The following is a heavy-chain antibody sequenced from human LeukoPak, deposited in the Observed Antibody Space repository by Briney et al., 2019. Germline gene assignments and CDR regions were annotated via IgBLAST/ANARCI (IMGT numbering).Heavy chain of an antibody. Sequence: PSETLSLTCAVSGYSISSGYYWGWIRQPPGKGLEWIGSIYHSGRTDYNPSLKSRVTISVDTSKNQFSLKLSSVTAADTAVYYCARNAITMGATTPFDIWGQGTMVTVSS. D-gene: IGHD1-26*01. CDR3: ARNAITMGATTPFDI. CDR1: GYSISSGYY. CDR2: IYHSGRT. J-gene: IGHJ3*02. V-gene: IGHV4-38-2*01.